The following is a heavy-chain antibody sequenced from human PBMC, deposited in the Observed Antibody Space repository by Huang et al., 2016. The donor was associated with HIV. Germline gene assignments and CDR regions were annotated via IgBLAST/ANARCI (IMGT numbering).Heavy chain of an antibody. CDR2: ISHDGDNK. CDR1: GFTFSDYA. CDR3: ARGQAYGPFDF. D-gene: IGHD3-10*01. Sequence: QVHLVESGGGVVQPGRSLTLSCVVSGFTFSDYALHWVRQAPGKGLEWVAVISHDGDNKYFGDSVKGRFNISRDNSNNSLYLQMNSLRPEDTAVYYCARGQAYGPFDFWGQGAMVTVSS. J-gene: IGHJ3*01. V-gene: IGHV3-30-3*01.